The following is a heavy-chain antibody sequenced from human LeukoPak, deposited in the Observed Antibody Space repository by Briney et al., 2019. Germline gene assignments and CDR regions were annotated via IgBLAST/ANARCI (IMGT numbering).Heavy chain of an antibody. V-gene: IGHV3-9*01. Sequence: GRSLRLSCAASGFTFDDYAMHWVRQAPGEGLEWVSGISWNSGSIGYADSVKGRFTISRDNAKNSLYLQMNSLRAEDTALYYCAKGLGDYWGQGTLVTVSS. J-gene: IGHJ4*02. CDR2: ISWNSGSI. CDR1: GFTFDDYA. CDR3: AKGLGDY.